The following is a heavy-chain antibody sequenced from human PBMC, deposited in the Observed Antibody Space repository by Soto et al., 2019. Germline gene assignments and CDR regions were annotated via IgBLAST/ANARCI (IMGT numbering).Heavy chain of an antibody. CDR1: GFTFSNYA. CDR3: AQQYFFGSGSYVFDFDY. J-gene: IGHJ4*02. Sequence: EVQLLESGGGSVQPGGSLRLSCAASGFTFSNYAMTWVRQAPGKGLEWVATMSGTAGNTYYADSVKGRFTISRDNSKNTLYLQMNSLRAEDTAVYSCAQQYFFGSGSYVFDFDYWGQGTLVTVSS. V-gene: IGHV3-23*01. D-gene: IGHD3-10*01. CDR2: MSGTAGNT.